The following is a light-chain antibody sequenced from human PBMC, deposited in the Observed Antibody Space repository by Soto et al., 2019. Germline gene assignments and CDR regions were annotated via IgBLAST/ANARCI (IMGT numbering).Light chain of an antibody. J-gene: IGKJ4*01. CDR3: QQYYNWPQLT. CDR1: QSVSSS. V-gene: IGKV3-15*01. CDR2: GAY. Sequence: IVVTQSPSTLSVSPGETVTLSCRVSQSVSSSLAWYQQKPGQAPRLLISGAYTMATGIPARFSGSGSGTEFTLTIIGLQSADVAVYYCQQYYNWPQLTFGGGTRVEIE.